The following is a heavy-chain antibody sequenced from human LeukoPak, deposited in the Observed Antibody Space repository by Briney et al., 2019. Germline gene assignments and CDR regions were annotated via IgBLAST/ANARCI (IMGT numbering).Heavy chain of an antibody. CDR1: GGSFSGYY. D-gene: IGHD6-13*01. J-gene: IGHJ4*02. V-gene: IGHV4-34*01. CDR2: INHSGST. CDR3: ARARAAAGIYLDFDY. Sequence: SETLSLTRAVYGGSFSGYYWSWIRQPPGKGLEWIGEINHSGSTNYNPSLKSRVTISVDTSKNQFSLKLSSVTAADTAVYYCARARAAAGIYLDFDYWGQGTLVTVSS.